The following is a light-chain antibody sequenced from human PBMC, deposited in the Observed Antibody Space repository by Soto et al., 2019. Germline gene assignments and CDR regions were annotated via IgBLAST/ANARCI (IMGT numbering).Light chain of an antibody. CDR2: GAS. CDR3: QQYNNWPPVT. CDR1: QSISNW. J-gene: IGKJ5*01. Sequence: IAQSPSPLSASVGDRLTITCRASQSISNWLAWYQQKPGQAPRLLIYGASTRATGIPARFSGSGSGTEFTLTISSLQAEDVAVYYCQQYNNWPPVTFGQGTRLEIK. V-gene: IGKV3-15*01.